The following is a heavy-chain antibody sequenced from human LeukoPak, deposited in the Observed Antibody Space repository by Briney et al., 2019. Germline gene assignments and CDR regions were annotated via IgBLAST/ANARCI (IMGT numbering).Heavy chain of an antibody. D-gene: IGHD6-13*01. J-gene: IGHJ6*02. Sequence: KPSETLSLTCAVYGGSFSGYYWSWIRQPPGKGLEWIGEINHSGSTNYNPSLKSRVTISVDTSKNQFSLKLSSVTAADTAVYYCARDKGIAGYYYYGMDVWGQGTTVTVSS. V-gene: IGHV4-34*01. CDR2: INHSGST. CDR3: ARDKGIAGYYYYGMDV. CDR1: GGSFSGYY.